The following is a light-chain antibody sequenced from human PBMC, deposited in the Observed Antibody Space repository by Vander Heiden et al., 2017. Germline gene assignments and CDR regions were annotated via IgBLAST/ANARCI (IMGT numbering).Light chain of an antibody. Sequence: QAVLTQPPSVSGAPGQRVTLSCNGSSSHIGAGYDVHWDQQLPGKASKLLVYENSHRPSGFPDRFSGSKSGTSASLSITGLQAEDDADYYCQSDATRLRGVFGSGTKLTVL. CDR1: SSHIGAGYD. V-gene: IGLV1-40*01. J-gene: IGLJ1*01. CDR2: ENS. CDR3: QSDATRLRGV.